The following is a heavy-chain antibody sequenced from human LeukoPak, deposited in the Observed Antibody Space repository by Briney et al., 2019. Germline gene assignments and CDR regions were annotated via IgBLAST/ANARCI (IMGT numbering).Heavy chain of an antibody. D-gene: IGHD6-6*01. V-gene: IGHV1-2*02. CDR3: ARTPRLAAPENY. CDR1: GYTFTGYY. CDR2: INPNSGGT. Sequence: ASVKVSCKASGYTFTGYYMHWVRQAPGQGLEWMGWINPNSGGTNYAQKFRGRVTMTRDTSISTAYMELSRLRSDDTAVYYCARTPRLAAPENYWGQGTLVTVSS. J-gene: IGHJ4*02.